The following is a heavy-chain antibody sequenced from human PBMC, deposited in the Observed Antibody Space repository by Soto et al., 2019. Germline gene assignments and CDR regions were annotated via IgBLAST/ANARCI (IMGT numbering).Heavy chain of an antibody. CDR3: AKESRDSSGWYAPPSFDY. V-gene: IGHV3-23*01. Sequence: GGSLRLSCAASGFTFSSYAMSWVRQAPGKGLEWVSAISGSGGSTYYADSVKGRFTISRDNSKNTLYLQMNSLRAEDTAVYYCAKESRDSSGWYAPPSFDYRGQATLVTVSS. CDR1: GFTFSSYA. D-gene: IGHD6-19*01. J-gene: IGHJ4*02. CDR2: ISGSGGST.